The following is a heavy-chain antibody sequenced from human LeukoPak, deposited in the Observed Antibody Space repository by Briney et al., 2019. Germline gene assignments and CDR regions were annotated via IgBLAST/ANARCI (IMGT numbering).Heavy chain of an antibody. V-gene: IGHV3-23*01. CDR3: VKQGWVVRGAPDAFDI. Sequence: AGGSLRLSCAASGFTFRSYAMSWVRQAPGKGLEWVSAISGTGDNIFYADSVKGRFTISRDNSKNTLCLQTNSLRVEDTAVYYCVKQGWVVRGAPDAFDIWGQGTMVTVSS. D-gene: IGHD3-10*01. CDR1: GFTFRSYA. CDR2: ISGTGDNI. J-gene: IGHJ3*02.